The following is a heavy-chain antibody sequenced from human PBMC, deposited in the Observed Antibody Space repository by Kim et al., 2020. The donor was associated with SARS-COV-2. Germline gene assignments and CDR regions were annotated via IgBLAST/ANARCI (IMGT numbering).Heavy chain of an antibody. V-gene: IGHV3-48*02. CDR3: ARCPLSMTMVRGMITTTLFDYYNMDA. J-gene: IGHJ6*02. CDR2: ISSSSTV. D-gene: IGHD3-10*01. CDR1: GFNFNSYS. Sequence: GGSLRLSCTVSGFNFNSYSMNWVRQAPGKGLEWVSYISSSSTVYYAGSVRGRFTISRDNAKNSLFLQMNSLRDDDTAVYYCARCPLSMTMVRGMITTTLFDYYNMDAWGQGTTVTVSS.